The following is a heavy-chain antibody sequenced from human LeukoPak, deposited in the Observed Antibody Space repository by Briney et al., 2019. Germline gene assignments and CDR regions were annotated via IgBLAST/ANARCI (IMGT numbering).Heavy chain of an antibody. D-gene: IGHD2/OR15-2a*01. J-gene: IGHJ5*02. V-gene: IGHV4-4*07. Sequence: SESLSLTCTVSGDSINNYYWSWIRQPAGKGLEWIGRIYSTGSTNYNPSLKSRVTMSVDTSKNQFSLKLSSVTAADAAVYYCAKVRYGTFNWFDPWGQGTLVTVSS. CDR1: GDSINNYY. CDR3: AKVRYGTFNWFDP. CDR2: IYSTGST.